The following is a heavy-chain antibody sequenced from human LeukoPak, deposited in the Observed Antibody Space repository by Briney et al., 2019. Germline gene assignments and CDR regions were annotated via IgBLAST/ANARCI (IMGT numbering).Heavy chain of an antibody. CDR1: GFTFSSYS. CDR3: ARAPSPLAVAGTDY. CDR2: ISSSSSYI. J-gene: IGHJ4*02. Sequence: GGSLRLSCAASGFTFSSYSMNWVRQAPGKGLEWVSSISSSSSYIYYADSVKGRFTISRDNAKNSLYLQMNGLRAEDTAVYYCARAPSPLAVAGTDYWGQGTLVTVSS. V-gene: IGHV3-21*01. D-gene: IGHD6-19*01.